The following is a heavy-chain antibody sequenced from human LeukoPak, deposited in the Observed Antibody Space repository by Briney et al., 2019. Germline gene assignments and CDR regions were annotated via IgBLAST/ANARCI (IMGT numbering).Heavy chain of an antibody. V-gene: IGHV3-7*01. J-gene: IGHJ4*02. CDR2: IKEDGSDK. CDR3: ARDFQAY. Sequence: GGSLRLSCAASGFTFSSYWMSWVRQAPGKGLEWVASIKEDGSDKHYVDSVKGRFTISRDDAKNSLYLQMNSLRVEDTAVYYCARDFQAYWGQGALVTVSS. CDR1: GFTFSSYW.